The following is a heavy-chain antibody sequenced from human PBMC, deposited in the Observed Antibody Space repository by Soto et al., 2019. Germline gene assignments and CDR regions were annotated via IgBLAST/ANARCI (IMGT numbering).Heavy chain of an antibody. CDR2: IGTGST. D-gene: IGHD1-1*01. CDR1: GFTFSDYH. CDR3: VKSGDNYNLLDY. J-gene: IGHJ4*02. Sequence: GGSLRLSCAASGFTFSDYHLSWIRQAPGKGLEWVSYIGTGSTNYADSMKGRFTISRDNAKNSLYLQISSLGGDDTATYYCVKSGDNYNLLDYWGQGTPVTVSS. V-gene: IGHV3-11*06.